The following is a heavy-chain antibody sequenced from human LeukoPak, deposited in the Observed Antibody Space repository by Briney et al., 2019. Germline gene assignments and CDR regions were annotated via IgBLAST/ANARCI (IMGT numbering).Heavy chain of an antibody. CDR1: GGTFSSYA. CDR2: IIPIFGTA. J-gene: IGHJ4*02. CDR3: VRDPDDDFWSGPFDY. Sequence: SVKVSCKASGGTFSSYAISWVRQAPGQGLEWMGRIIPIFGTAKYAQKFQGRVTITTDESTSTAYMELSSLRSEDTAVYYCVRDPDDDFWSGPFDYWGQGTLVTVSS. D-gene: IGHD3-3*01. V-gene: IGHV1-69*05.